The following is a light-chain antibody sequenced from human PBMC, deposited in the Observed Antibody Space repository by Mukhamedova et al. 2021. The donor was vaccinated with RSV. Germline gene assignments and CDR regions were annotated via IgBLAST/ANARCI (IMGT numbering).Light chain of an antibody. Sequence: YLNWYQQKAGRAPNLLIYRVSSLESGVPARFSGSGSGTDFTLTISSLQHEDFATYYCHKSYSNSPVTFGQGTKLELK. J-gene: IGKJ2*01. CDR2: RVS. V-gene: IGKV1-39*01. CDR1: Y. CDR3: HKSYSNSPVT.